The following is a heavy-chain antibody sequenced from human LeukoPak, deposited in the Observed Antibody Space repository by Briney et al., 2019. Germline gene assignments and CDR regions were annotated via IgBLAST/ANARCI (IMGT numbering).Heavy chain of an antibody. J-gene: IGHJ4*02. CDR1: SGSISSSSYY. V-gene: IGHV4-61*05. CDR2: IYDSGST. CDR3: ARGRDGYNLDFDY. D-gene: IGHD5-24*01. Sequence: SETLSLTCTVSSGSISSSSYYWGWIRQPPGKGLEWIGYIYDSGSTNYNPSLKSRVTISVDTSKKQISLKLSSVTAADTAVYYCARGRDGYNLDFDYWGQGTLVTVSS.